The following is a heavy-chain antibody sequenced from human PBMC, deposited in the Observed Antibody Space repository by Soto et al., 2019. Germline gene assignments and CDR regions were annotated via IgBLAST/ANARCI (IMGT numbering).Heavy chain of an antibody. CDR1: GYTFTSYD. Sequence: ASVKVSCKASGYTFTSYDINWVRQATGQGLEWMGWMNPNSGNTGYAQKFQGRVTMTRNTSISTAYMELSSLRSEDTAVYYCARYGSGECNRGSCYSAFDNWGQGTLLTISS. V-gene: IGHV1-8*01. CDR3: ARYGSGECNRGSCYSAFDN. D-gene: IGHD2-15*01. J-gene: IGHJ4*02. CDR2: MNPNSGNT.